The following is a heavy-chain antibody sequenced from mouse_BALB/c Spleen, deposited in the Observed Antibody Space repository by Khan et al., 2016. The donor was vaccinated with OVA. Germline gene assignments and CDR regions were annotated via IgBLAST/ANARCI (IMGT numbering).Heavy chain of an antibody. J-gene: IGHJ4*01. CDR1: GFSLTSYG. D-gene: IGHD1-1*01. Sequence: QVQLKESGPGLVKPSQSLSISCTASGFSLTSYGVHWVRQSPGKGLEWLGVIWSGGSTDNNAAFISRLSTSKDNSTSKASFIQISLLADDTAIYYCARKPHYYGYYYAMDYWGQGTSVTVSS. CDR2: IWSGGST. V-gene: IGHV2-4-1*01. CDR3: ARKPHYYGYYYAMDY.